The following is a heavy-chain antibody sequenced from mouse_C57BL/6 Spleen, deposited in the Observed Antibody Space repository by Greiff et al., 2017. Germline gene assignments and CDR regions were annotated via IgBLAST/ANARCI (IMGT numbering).Heavy chain of an antibody. CDR2: ISSGGSYT. Sequence: EVMLVESGGDLVKPGGSLKLSCAASGFTFSSYGMSWVRQTPDKRLEWVATISSGGSYTYYPDSVKGRFTISRDNAKNTLYLQTSSLKSEDTAMYYCARHATYYAMDYWGQGTSVTVSS. D-gene: IGHD1-1*01. CDR1: GFTFSSYG. V-gene: IGHV5-6*01. J-gene: IGHJ4*01. CDR3: ARHATYYAMDY.